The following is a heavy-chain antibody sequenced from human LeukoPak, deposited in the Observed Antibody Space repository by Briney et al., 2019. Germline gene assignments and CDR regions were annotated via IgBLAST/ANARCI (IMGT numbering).Heavy chain of an antibody. CDR3: ARVFSSGYYKWFDP. Sequence: SETLSLTCTVSGGSISSYYWSWIRQPPGKGLEWIGYIYYSGSTNYNPSLKSRVTISVDTSKNQFSLKLSSVTAADTAVYYCARVFSSGYYKWFDPWGQGTLVTVSS. CDR2: IYYSGST. J-gene: IGHJ5*02. V-gene: IGHV4-59*01. CDR1: GGSISSYY. D-gene: IGHD3-3*01.